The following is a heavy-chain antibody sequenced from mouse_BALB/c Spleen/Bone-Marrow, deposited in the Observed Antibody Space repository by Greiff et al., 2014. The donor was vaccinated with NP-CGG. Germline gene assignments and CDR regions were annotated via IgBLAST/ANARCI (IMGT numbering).Heavy chain of an antibody. CDR2: IIPSNDVT. V-gene: IGHV1-14*01. CDR1: GYTFTSYV. J-gene: IGHJ4*01. CDR3: ARKRGGAMDY. Sequence: VQLKQSGPELVKPGASVKMSCKASGYTFTSYVMHWVKQKPGQGLEWIGYIIPSNDVTKYNEKFKGKATLTSDKSSSTAYMELSSLTSEDSAVYYCARKRGGAMDYWGPGTSVTLSS.